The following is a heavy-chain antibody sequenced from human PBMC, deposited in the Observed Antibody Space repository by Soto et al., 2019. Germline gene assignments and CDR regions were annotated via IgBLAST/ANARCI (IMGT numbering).Heavy chain of an antibody. V-gene: IGHV1-18*01. CDR1: GCTFTRYG. J-gene: IGHJ6*02. CDR2: ISAYNGNT. CDR3: ARVSTTVTTYYYYYGMDV. Sequence: AAVKVSCKACGCTFTRYGISWVRQAPGQGLEWMGWISAYNGNTNYAQKLQGRVTMTTDTSTSTAYMELRSLRSDDTAVYYCARVSTTVTTYYYYYGMDVWGQGTTVTVSS. D-gene: IGHD4-17*01.